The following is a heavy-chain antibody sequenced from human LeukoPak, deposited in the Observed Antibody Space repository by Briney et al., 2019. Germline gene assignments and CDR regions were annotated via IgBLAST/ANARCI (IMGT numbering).Heavy chain of an antibody. CDR3: ARDRDNWNYGGFDF. CDR2: IYTSGST. Sequence: SETLSLTCTVSGGSISSGSYTRSWIRPPAGKGLEWIGRIYTSGSTYYNPSLKSRVTISVDRSKNQFSLKLSSVTAADTAVYYCARDRDNWNYGGFDFWGQGTLVTVSS. CDR1: GGSISSGSYT. J-gene: IGHJ4*02. V-gene: IGHV4-61*02. D-gene: IGHD1-7*01.